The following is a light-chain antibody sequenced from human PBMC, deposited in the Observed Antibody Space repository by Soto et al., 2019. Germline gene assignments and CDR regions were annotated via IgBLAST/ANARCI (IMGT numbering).Light chain of an antibody. V-gene: IGKV3-11*01. Sequence: ESVLTQSPSTLSLSPGEKATLSCRASETLSNDFAWYQLKPGQAPRLLIYAASKRATGIPARFSGSGSGTDFTLTISSLESEDFALYYCQERSTWPRGTFGGGTKV. CDR3: QERSTWPRGT. CDR2: AAS. J-gene: IGKJ4*01. CDR1: ETLSND.